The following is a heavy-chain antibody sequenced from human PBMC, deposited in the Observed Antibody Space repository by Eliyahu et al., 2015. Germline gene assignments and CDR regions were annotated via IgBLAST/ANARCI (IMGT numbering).Heavy chain of an antibody. V-gene: IGHV4-34*02. D-gene: IGHD3-10*01. CDR3: TRGRGLRKISAPFDY. CDR1: GGSFSDFY. J-gene: IGHJ4*02. Sequence: QVQLQQWGAGLLKPSETLSLTCAXYGGSFSDFYWSWIRQPPGKGLEWMGEINHSGSTNYNPSLKSRVTMSVDTSKNQFSLRVTSVTAADTAVYYCTRGRGLRKISAPFDYWGQGALVTVSS. CDR2: INHSGST.